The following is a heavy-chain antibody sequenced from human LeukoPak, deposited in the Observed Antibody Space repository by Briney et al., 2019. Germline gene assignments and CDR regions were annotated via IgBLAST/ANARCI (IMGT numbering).Heavy chain of an antibody. CDR3: ARDCCGWYDSGPNYFDY. J-gene: IGHJ4*02. CDR2: ISSSSSYI. V-gene: IGHV3-21*01. CDR1: GFTFTTYS. D-gene: IGHD6-19*01. Sequence: GGSLRLSCAVSGFTFTTYSVNWVRQAPGKGLEWVSSISSSSSYIYYADSVKGRFTVSRDNAKNSVYLQMNSLRAEDTAVYYCARDCCGWYDSGPNYFDYWGQGTLVTVSS.